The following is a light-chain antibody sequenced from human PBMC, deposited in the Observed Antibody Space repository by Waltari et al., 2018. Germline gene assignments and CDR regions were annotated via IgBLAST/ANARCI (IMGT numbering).Light chain of an antibody. J-gene: IGLJ1*01. Sequence: QSALTQPASVSGSPGQSITISCTGTSRDVGSYNLVSWFQQYPDKAPKLIIFEVNKRPSGGSNRFSGSKSGNTASLTISGLQAEDEADYYCCSYAGSGIYVFGSGAKVTVL. V-gene: IGLV2-23*02. CDR1: SRDVGSYNL. CDR3: CSYAGSGIYV. CDR2: EVN.